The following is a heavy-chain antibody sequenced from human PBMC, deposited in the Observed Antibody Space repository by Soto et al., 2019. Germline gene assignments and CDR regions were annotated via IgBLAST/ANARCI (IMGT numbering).Heavy chain of an antibody. J-gene: IGHJ4*02. V-gene: IGHV3-30-3*01. Sequence: AGGSLRLSCAASGFTFSSYAMHWVRQAPGKGLEWVAVISYDGSNKYYADSVKGRFTISRDNSKNTLYLQMNSLRAEDTAVYYCARDNGKWLLLEIDYWGQGTLVTVSS. CDR1: GFTFSSYA. D-gene: IGHD3-22*01. CDR3: ARDNGKWLLLEIDY. CDR2: ISYDGSNK.